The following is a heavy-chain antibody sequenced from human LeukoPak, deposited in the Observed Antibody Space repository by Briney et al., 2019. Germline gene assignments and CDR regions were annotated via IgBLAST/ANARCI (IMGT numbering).Heavy chain of an antibody. CDR3: ARYIVGATTYFDY. Sequence: GASVTVSCKASGYTFTIYYMHRVRQAPGQGLEWMGIINPSSGSTSYAQKFQGRVSMTRDTSTSTVYMELSSLRSEDTAVYYCARYIVGATTYFDYWGQGTLVTVSS. CDR2: INPSSGST. CDR1: GYTFTIYY. V-gene: IGHV1-46*01. J-gene: IGHJ4*02. D-gene: IGHD1-26*01.